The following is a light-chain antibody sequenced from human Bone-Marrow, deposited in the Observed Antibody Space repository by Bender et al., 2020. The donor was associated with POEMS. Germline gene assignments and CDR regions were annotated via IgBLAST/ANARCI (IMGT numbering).Light chain of an antibody. Sequence: SYALTQSPSVSVSPGQTAAITCSGDQLGDKYVCWYQQQSGQAPVLVIYEDIKRPSGIPERFSGTASGTVAVLTITGAQVEDEGDYYCYSTENSAATKEGVFGGGTKLTVL. V-gene: IGLV3-10*01. CDR3: YSTENSAATKEGV. J-gene: IGLJ3*02. CDR2: EDI. CDR1: QLGDKY.